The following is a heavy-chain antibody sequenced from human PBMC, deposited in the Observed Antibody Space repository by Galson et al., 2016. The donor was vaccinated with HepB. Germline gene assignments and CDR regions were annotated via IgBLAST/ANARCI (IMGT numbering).Heavy chain of an antibody. Sequence: QSGAEVKKPGTSVKISCKTSGYSFLNYGVNWVRQAPGQGLEWMGWISAFSGNTEFAQRLQGRVTMATDRSTSTAYMELRSLRSDDTGIYYCVRDVAVGATRRPDYWGQGTLVTVSS. CDR3: VRDVAVGATRRPDY. D-gene: IGHD2-21*01. CDR1: GYSFLNYG. V-gene: IGHV1-18*04. J-gene: IGHJ4*02. CDR2: ISAFSGNT.